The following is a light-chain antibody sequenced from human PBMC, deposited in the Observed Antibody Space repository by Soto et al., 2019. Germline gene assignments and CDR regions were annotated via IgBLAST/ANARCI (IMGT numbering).Light chain of an antibody. V-gene: IGKV3-20*01. J-gene: IGKJ1*01. CDR1: QRVSSTY. CDR3: QHYRT. CDR2: GAS. Sequence: EIVLTQSPGTLSLSPGETATLSCRASQRVSSTYLAWYQQKPGKAPRLLIYGASNRATGIPDRFSGGGSGTDFTLSISRLEPEDFAWYYCQHYRTFGQGTKVEIK.